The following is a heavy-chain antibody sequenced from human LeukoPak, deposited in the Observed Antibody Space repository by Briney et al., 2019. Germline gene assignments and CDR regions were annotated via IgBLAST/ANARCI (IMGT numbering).Heavy chain of an antibody. V-gene: IGHV1-46*01. CDR2: INPSGGST. J-gene: IGHJ1*01. CDR3: ARAPTLVGATRMTYFQH. D-gene: IGHD1-26*01. Sequence: GASVKVSCKASGYTFTSYYMHWVRQAPGQGLEWMGIINPSGGSTSYAQKFQGRVTITADESTSTAYMELSSLRSEDTAVYYCARAPTLVGATRMTYFQHWGQGTLVTVSS. CDR1: GYTFTSYY.